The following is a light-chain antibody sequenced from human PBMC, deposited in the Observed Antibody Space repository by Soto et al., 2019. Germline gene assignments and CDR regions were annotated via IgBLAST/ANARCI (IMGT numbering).Light chain of an antibody. CDR2: GSS. J-gene: IGKJ2*01. CDR1: QSVSGSY. CDR3: QQYGSSPPYT. V-gene: IGKV3-20*01. Sequence: EIVLTQSPGTLSLSPGERATLSCRASQSVSGSYLAWYQQKPGQAPRLLIYGSSDRATGIPVRFSGSGSGTDFTLTISRVEPEDFAVYYCQQYGSSPPYTFGQGTKLEIK.